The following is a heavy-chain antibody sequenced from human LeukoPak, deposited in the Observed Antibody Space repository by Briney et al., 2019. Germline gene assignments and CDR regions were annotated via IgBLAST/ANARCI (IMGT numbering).Heavy chain of an antibody. CDR3: AKTSPGYTYGLLDY. Sequence: PGGSLRLSCAASGFTFSDYYMNWIRQALGKGLEWVSYISRGGSTTYYADSVKGRFAISRDTSKNTLYLQMNSLRVEDTAVYYCAKTSPGYTYGLLDYWGQGTLVTVSS. CDR2: ISRGGSTT. J-gene: IGHJ4*02. CDR1: GFTFSDYY. V-gene: IGHV3-11*01. D-gene: IGHD5-18*01.